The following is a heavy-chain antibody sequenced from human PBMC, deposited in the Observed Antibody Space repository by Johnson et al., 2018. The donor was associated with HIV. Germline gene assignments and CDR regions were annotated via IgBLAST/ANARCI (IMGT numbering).Heavy chain of an antibody. V-gene: IGHV3-7*01. Sequence: VQLVESGGGLVQPGGSLRLSCAASGFTFSRYWMSWVRQAPGKGLEWVANIKQDGSEKYYADSVKGRFTISRDNSKNTLYLQMNSLRDEDTAVYYCVFFYASFDIWGQGTMVTVSS. CDR2: IKQDGSEK. CDR3: VFFYASFDI. J-gene: IGHJ3*02. CDR1: GFTFSRYW. D-gene: IGHD2/OR15-2a*01.